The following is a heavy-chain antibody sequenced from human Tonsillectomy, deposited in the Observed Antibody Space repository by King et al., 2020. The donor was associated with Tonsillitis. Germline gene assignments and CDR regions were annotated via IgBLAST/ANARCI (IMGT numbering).Heavy chain of an antibody. CDR3: RSGYYDY. D-gene: IGHD3-22*01. CDR1: GFTFRSYA. CDR2: ISYDGSNK. Sequence: VQLVQSGGGVVQPGRSLRLSCAASGFTFRSYAMHWVRQAPGKGLEWVAVISYDGSNKYYADSVKGRFTISRDNSKNTLYLQMNSLRAEDTAVYYCRSGYYDYWGQGTLVTVSS. J-gene: IGHJ4*02. V-gene: IGHV3-33*05.